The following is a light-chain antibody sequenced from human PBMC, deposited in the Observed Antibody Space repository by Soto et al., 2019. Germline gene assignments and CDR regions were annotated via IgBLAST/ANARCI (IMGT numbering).Light chain of an antibody. CDR3: SSYSSTSTRI. CDR2: EVS. CDR1: SSDVGGYNY. Sequence: QSVLTQPASVSGSPGQAITISCTGTSSDVGGYNYVSWYQQHPGKAPKLMIYEVSYRPSGVSNRFSGSKSGNTASLTISGLQAEDEADYYCSSYSSTSTRIFXIGTKVTVL. J-gene: IGLJ1*01. V-gene: IGLV2-14*01.